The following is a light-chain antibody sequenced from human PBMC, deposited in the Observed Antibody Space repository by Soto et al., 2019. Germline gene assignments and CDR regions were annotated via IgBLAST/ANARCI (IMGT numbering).Light chain of an antibody. CDR2: DAS. J-gene: IGKJ5*01. Sequence: DIQMTQSPSSLFASVGDRVTITCQATQDINIYLNWYQQKPGKAPNLLIYDASNVEIGVPSRFSGSGSGTHFTFTISSLQTEDIGTYYCQQYDILPITFGRGTRLEIK. CDR1: QDINIY. CDR3: QQYDILPIT. V-gene: IGKV1-33*01.